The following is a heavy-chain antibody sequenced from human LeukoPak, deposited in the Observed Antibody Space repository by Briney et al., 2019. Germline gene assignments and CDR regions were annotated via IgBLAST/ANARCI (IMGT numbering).Heavy chain of an antibody. V-gene: IGHV4-30-2*01. CDR3: ARVSPPRITDGSGYGAFDI. CDR2: IYHSGST. D-gene: IGHD3-3*01. J-gene: IGHJ3*02. Sequence: PSETLSLTCAVSGGSISSGGYSWSWIRQPPGKGLEWIGYIYHSGSTNYNPSLKSRVTISVDTSKNQFSLKLSSVTAADTAVYYCARVSPPRITDGSGYGAFDIWGQGTMVTVSS. CDR1: GGSISSGGYS.